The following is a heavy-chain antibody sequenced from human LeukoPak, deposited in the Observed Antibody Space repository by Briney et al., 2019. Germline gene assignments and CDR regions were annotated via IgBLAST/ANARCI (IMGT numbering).Heavy chain of an antibody. Sequence: GSLRLSCAASGFTFSSYSMNWVRQAPGKGLEWVSSISSSSSYIYYADSVKGRFTISRDNAKNSLYLQMNSLRAEDTAVYYCARAVHYGSGSYSGQYYFDYWGQGTLVTVSS. CDR3: ARAVHYGSGSYSGQYYFDY. J-gene: IGHJ4*02. CDR1: GFTFSSYS. CDR2: ISSSSSYI. V-gene: IGHV3-21*01. D-gene: IGHD3-10*01.